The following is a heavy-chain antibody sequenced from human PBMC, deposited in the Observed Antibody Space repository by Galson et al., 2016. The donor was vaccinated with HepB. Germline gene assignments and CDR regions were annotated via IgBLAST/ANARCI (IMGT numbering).Heavy chain of an antibody. D-gene: IGHD3-10*01. J-gene: IGHJ5*02. V-gene: IGHV1-69*06. CDR2: IIPLSGAT. CDR1: GGTFSNFA. CDR3: ARGGGITRVRGVMPGWFDP. Sequence: SVKVSCKASGGTFSNFAISWLRQAPGQGLEWMGGIIPLSGATNYAQKFQGRVTITADKSTTTVYMDLSSLRSEDTAVYYCARGGGITRVRGVMPGWFDPWGQGTLVTVSS.